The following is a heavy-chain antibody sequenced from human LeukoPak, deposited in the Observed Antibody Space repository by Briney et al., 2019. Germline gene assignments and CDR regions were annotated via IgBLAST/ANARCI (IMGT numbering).Heavy chain of an antibody. D-gene: IGHD3-16*02. J-gene: IGHJ4*02. V-gene: IGHV3-48*02. Sequence: GGSLRLSCATSGFSFTDYPMNWVRQAPGKGLEWVSYISTTSRTLYYADSVKGRFTISRDNAKNSLYLQMNSLRDEDTAVYYCARVGGISSPFSYWGQGTPVTVSS. CDR1: GFSFTDYP. CDR3: ARVGGISSPFSY. CDR2: ISTTSRTL.